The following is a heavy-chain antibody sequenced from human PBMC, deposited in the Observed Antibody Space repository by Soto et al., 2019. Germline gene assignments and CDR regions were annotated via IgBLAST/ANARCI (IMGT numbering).Heavy chain of an antibody. D-gene: IGHD3-22*01. CDR2: IHYSGST. CDR3: ARDFGYYDSSGYYFDY. Sequence: LSLTCTVSGGSISNYYWSWIRQPPGKGLEWIGYIHYSGSTKYNPSLKSRVTISADTSKNQFSLRAEDTAVYYCARDFGYYDSSGYYFDYWGQGTLVTVSS. CDR1: GGSISNYY. J-gene: IGHJ4*02. V-gene: IGHV4-59*01.